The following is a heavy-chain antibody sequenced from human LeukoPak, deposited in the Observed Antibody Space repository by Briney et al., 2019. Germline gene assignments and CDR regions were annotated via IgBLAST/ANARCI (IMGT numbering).Heavy chain of an antibody. V-gene: IGHV3-33*01. CDR2: IWYDGSNK. J-gene: IGHJ6*03. Sequence: GGSLRLSCAASGFTFSSYGMHWVRQAPGKGLEWVAVIWYDGSNKYYADSVKGRFTISRDNSKNTLYLQMNSLRAEDTAVYYCARVGPYCGGDCYRYYYYYYMDVWGKGTTVTVPS. CDR1: GFTFSSYG. D-gene: IGHD2-21*02. CDR3: ARVGPYCGGDCYRYYYYYYMDV.